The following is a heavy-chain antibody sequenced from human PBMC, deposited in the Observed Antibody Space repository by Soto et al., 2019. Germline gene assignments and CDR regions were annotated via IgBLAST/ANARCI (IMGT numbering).Heavy chain of an antibody. V-gene: IGHV2-5*02. Sequence: SGPTLVNPTQTLTLTCTFSGFSLSTSGVGVGWIRQPPGKALEWLALIYWDDDKRYSPSLKSRLTITKDTSKNQVVLTMTNMDPVDTATYYCAHRPPSMVRGVIMAFDIWGQGTMVTVSS. J-gene: IGHJ3*02. CDR3: AHRPPSMVRGVIMAFDI. CDR1: GFSLSTSGVG. D-gene: IGHD3-10*01. CDR2: IYWDDDK.